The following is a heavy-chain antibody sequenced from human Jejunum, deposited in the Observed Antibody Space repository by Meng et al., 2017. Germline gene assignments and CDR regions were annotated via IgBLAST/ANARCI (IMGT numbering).Heavy chain of an antibody. CDR2: INTNTGGT. CDR3: AGRSYNYDDYFDF. Sequence: QVQIEQSGAEVRKPGASVKVSCRASGYTLNGFYMHWVRQAPGQGLEWMGRINTNTGGTNYAQNVKGSITLTRDTSTVYMEVNRLRSDDTAMYYCAGRSYNYDDYFDFWGRGTLVTVSS. D-gene: IGHD5-24*01. J-gene: IGHJ4*02. V-gene: IGHV1-2*06. CDR1: GYTLNGFY.